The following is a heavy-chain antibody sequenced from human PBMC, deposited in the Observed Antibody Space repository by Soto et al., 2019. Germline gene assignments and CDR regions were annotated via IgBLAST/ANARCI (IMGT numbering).Heavy chain of an antibody. J-gene: IGHJ6*02. CDR2: IYYGGSR. V-gene: IGHV4-31*03. Sequence: PSETLSLTCSVSGGSINTVGYYWTWIRQQPGKGLEWIGYIYYGGSRDYNPSLKSRVSMSVDASKNQFSLNLTSVTAADTAVYYCAKESGGYDSSTRYGLDVWGQGTTVTVSS. CDR3: AKESGGYDSSTRYGLDV. D-gene: IGHD6-25*01. CDR1: GGSINTVGYY.